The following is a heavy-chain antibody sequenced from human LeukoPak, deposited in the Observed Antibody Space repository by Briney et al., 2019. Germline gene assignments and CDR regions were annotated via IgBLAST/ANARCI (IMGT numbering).Heavy chain of an antibody. J-gene: IGHJ4*02. V-gene: IGHV3-74*01. CDR1: GFTFTNHW. Sequence: PGGSLRLSCAASGFTFTNHWIHSVRQAPGKGLVWVSRIRPDGRETNHAGSVKGRFTISRDNAKNTLYLQMNSLGDEDTAVYYCGRDVVLGSGSVDYWGQGVLVTVSS. CDR2: IRPDGRET. CDR3: GRDVVLGSGSVDY. D-gene: IGHD3-10*01.